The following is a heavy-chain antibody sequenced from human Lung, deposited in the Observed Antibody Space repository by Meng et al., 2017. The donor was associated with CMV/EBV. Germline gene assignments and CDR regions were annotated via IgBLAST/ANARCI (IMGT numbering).Heavy chain of an antibody. Sequence: ASVKVSCKASGYKFTTYHLSWVRQAPGQGLEWMGWVSAYNGDTNYVQKFQGRVTMTADTSTSTAYMELRNLTSDDTAVYYCARRPGYDHHDYWGQGPLVTVSS. D-gene: IGHD2-15*01. CDR1: GYKFTTYH. CDR3: ARRPGYDHHDY. J-gene: IGHJ4*02. V-gene: IGHV1-18*04. CDR2: VSAYNGDT.